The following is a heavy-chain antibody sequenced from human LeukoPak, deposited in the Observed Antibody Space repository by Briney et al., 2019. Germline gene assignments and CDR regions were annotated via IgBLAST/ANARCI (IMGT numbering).Heavy chain of an antibody. CDR1: GGSISDFF. D-gene: IGHD6-13*01. J-gene: IGHJ4*02. V-gene: IGHV4-4*07. CDR2: IYSSGNT. Sequence: SETLSLTCSVSGGSISDFFWSRIRQPAGKGLEWIGRIYSSGNTNYNPSLKTRVTMSLDASKNQFSLKLSSVTAADTAVYYCARNAGDYWGQGTQVTVSS. CDR3: ARNAGDY.